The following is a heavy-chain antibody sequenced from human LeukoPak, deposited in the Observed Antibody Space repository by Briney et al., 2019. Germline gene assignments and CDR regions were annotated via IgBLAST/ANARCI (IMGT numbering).Heavy chain of an antibody. CDR2: ISSSSSYI. CDR1: GFTFSSYS. CDR3: ARVEMATIASY. V-gene: IGHV3-21*01. Sequence: GGSLRLSCAASGFTFSSYSMNWVRQAPGKGLEWASSISSSSSYIYYADSVKGRFTISRDNAKNSLYLQMNSLRAEDTAVYYCARVEMATIASYWGQGTLVTVSS. J-gene: IGHJ4*02. D-gene: IGHD5-24*01.